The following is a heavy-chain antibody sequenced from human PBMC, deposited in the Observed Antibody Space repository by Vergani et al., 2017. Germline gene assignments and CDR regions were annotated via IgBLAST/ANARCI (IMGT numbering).Heavy chain of an antibody. D-gene: IGHD3-3*01. CDR3: AIHVTISGLGLGHQTRCYYYMDV. Sequence: QVQLQESGPGLVKPSQTLSLTCTVSGGSISSGSYYWSWIRQPAGKGLEWTGRIYTSGSTNYNPSLKSRVTMSVDTSKNHFSLMLSSVTAADTAVYYCAIHVTISGLGLGHQTRCYYYMDVWGKGSTVTVSS. V-gene: IGHV4-61*02. CDR2: IYTSGST. CDR1: GGSISSGSYY. J-gene: IGHJ6*03.